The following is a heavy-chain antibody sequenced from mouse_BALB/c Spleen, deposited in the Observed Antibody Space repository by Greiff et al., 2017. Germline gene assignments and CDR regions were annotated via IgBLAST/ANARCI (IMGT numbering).Heavy chain of an antibody. CDR3: ARKPSTMIPTGDFDY. CDR2: ISYSGST. V-gene: IGHV3-8*02. J-gene: IGHJ2*01. Sequence: VHVKQSGPSLVKPSQTLSLTCSVTGDSITSGYWNWIRKFPGNKLEYMGYISYSGSTYYNPSLKSRISITRDTSKNQYYLQLNSVTTEDTATYYCARKPSTMIPTGDFDYWGQGTTLTVSS. CDR1: GDSITSGY. D-gene: IGHD2-4*01.